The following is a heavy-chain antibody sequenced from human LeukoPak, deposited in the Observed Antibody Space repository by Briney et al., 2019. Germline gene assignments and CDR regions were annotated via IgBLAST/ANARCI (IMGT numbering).Heavy chain of an antibody. CDR3: AKYGNSGWVIDN. Sequence: SETLSLTCTVSGGSIGSNYWTWIRQPPGKGPEYIGYIYYTGGTNYNPSLKSRVTISVDTSKNQFSLKLSSVTAADTAVYFCAKYGNSGWVIDNWGQGTLVTVSS. J-gene: IGHJ4*02. V-gene: IGHV4-59*08. CDR2: IYYTGGT. D-gene: IGHD6-19*01. CDR1: GGSIGSNY.